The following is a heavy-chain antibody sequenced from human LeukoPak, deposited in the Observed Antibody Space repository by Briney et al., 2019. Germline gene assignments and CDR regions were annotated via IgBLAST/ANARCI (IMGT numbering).Heavy chain of an antibody. J-gene: IGHJ6*03. CDR3: ARLGNPIAAAPQTTRHLYYYMDV. V-gene: IGHV5-51*01. D-gene: IGHD6-13*01. CDR1: GYSFTSYW. CDR2: IYPGDSDT. Sequence: RGESLKISCKGSGYSFTSYWIGWVRQMPGKGLEWMGIIYPGDSDTRYSPSFQGQVTISADKSISTAYLQWSSLKASDTAMYYCARLGNPIAAAPQTTRHLYYYMDVWGKGTTVTVSS.